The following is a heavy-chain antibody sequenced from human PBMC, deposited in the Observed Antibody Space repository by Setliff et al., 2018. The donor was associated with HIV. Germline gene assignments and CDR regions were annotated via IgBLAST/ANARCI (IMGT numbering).Heavy chain of an antibody. V-gene: IGHV1-8*02. CDR1: GYNFINND. Sequence: ASVKVSCKASGYNFINNDINWVRQATGQGLEWMGWMNPNSGNSGYAQKFQGRVTMTRSTSFSTAYMEQSNLTSEDTAIYYCARKHKVSLGRGIVVLWGFDPLGQGTLVTVSS. J-gene: IGHJ5*02. D-gene: IGHD3-10*01. CDR3: ARKHKVSLGRGIVVLWGFDP. CDR2: MNPNSGNS.